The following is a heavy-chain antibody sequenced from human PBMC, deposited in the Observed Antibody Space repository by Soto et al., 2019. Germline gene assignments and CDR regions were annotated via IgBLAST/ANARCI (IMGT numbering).Heavy chain of an antibody. CDR3: ARDGAGYSSSWRIFDY. CDR1: GGSISSYY. V-gene: IGHV4-59*01. CDR2: IYYSGST. J-gene: IGHJ4*02. Sequence: SETLSLTCTVSGGSISSYYWSWIRQPPGKGLEWIGYIYYSGSTNYNPSLKSRVTISVDTSKNQFSLKLSSVTAADTAVYYCARDGAGYSSSWRIFDYWGQGTLVTVSS. D-gene: IGHD6-13*01.